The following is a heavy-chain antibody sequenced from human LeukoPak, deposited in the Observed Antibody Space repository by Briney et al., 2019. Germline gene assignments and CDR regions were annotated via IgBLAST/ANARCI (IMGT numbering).Heavy chain of an antibody. CDR1: GYTFTSYY. V-gene: IGHV1-46*01. Sequence: GASVKVSCKASGYTFTSYYMHWVRQAPGQGLEWMGIINPSGGSTSYAQKFQGRVTMTRDTSTSTVYMELSSLRSEDTAVYYCARVAVLGYCSGGSCHALDYWGQGTLVTVSS. J-gene: IGHJ4*02. CDR3: ARVAVLGYCSGGSCHALDY. CDR2: INPSGGST. D-gene: IGHD2-15*01.